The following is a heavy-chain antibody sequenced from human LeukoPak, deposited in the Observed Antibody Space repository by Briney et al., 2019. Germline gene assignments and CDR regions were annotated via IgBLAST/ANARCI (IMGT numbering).Heavy chain of an antibody. D-gene: IGHD3-3*01. CDR2: IYYSGST. Sequence: SETLSLTCTVSGGSISSSSYYWGWIRQPQGKGLEWIGSIYYSGSTYYNPSLKSRVTISVDTSKNQFSLKLSSVTAADTAVYYCARTIFGVVIPWGQGTLVTVSS. CDR1: GGSISSSSYY. CDR3: ARTIFGVVIP. V-gene: IGHV4-39*01. J-gene: IGHJ5*02.